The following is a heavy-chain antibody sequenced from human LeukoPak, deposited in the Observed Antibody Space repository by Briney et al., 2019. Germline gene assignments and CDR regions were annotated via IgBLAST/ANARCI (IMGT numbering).Heavy chain of an antibody. Sequence: GESLKISCKGSGYSFTSYWIGWVRQMPGKGLEGMGIIYPGDSDTRYSPSFQGQVTISADKSISTAHLQWSSLKASDTAMYYCARHPLLRGYTYGYADYWGQGTLVTVSS. CDR1: GYSFTSYW. CDR2: IYPGDSDT. D-gene: IGHD5-18*01. CDR3: ARHPLLRGYTYGYADY. J-gene: IGHJ4*02. V-gene: IGHV5-51*01.